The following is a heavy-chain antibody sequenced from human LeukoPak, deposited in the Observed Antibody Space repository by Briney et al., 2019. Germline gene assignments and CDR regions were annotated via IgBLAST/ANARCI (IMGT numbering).Heavy chain of an antibody. CDR1: GYSFTTYW. CDR3: ARRVYGDYEDYFDY. D-gene: IGHD4-17*01. V-gene: IGHV5-51*01. Sequence: GESLKISCKGSGYSFTTYWIGWVRQMPGKGLEWMGIIYPGDSDTRYSPSFQGQVTISADMSISTAYLQWSSLKASDTAIYYCARRVYGDYEDYFDYWGQGTLVTVSS. CDR2: IYPGDSDT. J-gene: IGHJ4*02.